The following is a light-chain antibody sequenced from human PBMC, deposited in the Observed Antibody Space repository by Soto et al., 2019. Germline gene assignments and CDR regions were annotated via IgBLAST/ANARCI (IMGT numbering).Light chain of an antibody. CDR2: GAS. J-gene: IGKJ1*01. V-gene: IGKV3-20*01. Sequence: TVFTQSPRTLSFSPGERATLSCRAIQSVSSSHLAWYQQKPGQAPRLLIYGASTRATGIPDRFSGSGSGTDFTLTISRLEPEDFAVYYCQQYGTSPTWTFGQGTKVDIK. CDR3: QQYGTSPTWT. CDR1: QSVSSSH.